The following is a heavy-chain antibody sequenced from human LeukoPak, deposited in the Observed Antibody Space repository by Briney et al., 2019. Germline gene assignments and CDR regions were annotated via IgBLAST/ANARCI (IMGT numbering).Heavy chain of an antibody. J-gene: IGHJ6*03. CDR2: IYYGGST. CDR3: ARAMWELLGPEYYYYMDV. CDR1: GGSISSSSYY. V-gene: IGHV4-39*07. Sequence: PSETLSLSCTVSGGSISSSSYYWGWIRQPPGKGLEWIGSIYYGGSTYYNSSLKSRVTISVDTSKNQFSLRVSSVTAADTAVYYCARAMWELLGPEYYYYMDVWGKGTTVTVSS. D-gene: IGHD1-26*01.